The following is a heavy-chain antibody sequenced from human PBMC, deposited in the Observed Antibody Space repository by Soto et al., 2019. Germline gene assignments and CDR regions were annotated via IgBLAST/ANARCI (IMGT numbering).Heavy chain of an antibody. Sequence: ASVKVSCKASGYTFTSYGISWVRQAPGQGLEWMGWISAYNGNTNYAQKLQGRATMTTDTSTSTAYMELRSLRSDDTAVYYCARDRLYDFWSDPFDYWGQGTLVTVSS. CDR1: GYTFTSYG. D-gene: IGHD3-3*01. J-gene: IGHJ4*02. CDR3: ARDRLYDFWSDPFDY. CDR2: ISAYNGNT. V-gene: IGHV1-18*04.